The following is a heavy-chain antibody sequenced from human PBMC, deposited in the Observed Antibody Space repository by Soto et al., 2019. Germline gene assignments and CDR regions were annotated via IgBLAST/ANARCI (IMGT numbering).Heavy chain of an antibody. D-gene: IGHD2-2*01. CDR1: GYPFTSYG. CDR2: ISPYNDNT. J-gene: IGHJ4*02. CDR3: ARDSRLTLIPRTSFDF. V-gene: IGHV1-18*04. Sequence: ASVKVSCKTSGYPFTSYGINWVRQAPGQGLEWMGWISPYNDNTDYAQNLQGRVTLTTDTSTTTAYLELRSLRSDDTAVYYCARDSRLTLIPRTSFDFWGQGTLVTVSS.